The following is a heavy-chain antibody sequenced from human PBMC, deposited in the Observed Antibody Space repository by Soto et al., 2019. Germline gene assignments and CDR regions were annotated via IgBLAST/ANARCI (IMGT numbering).Heavy chain of an antibody. CDR3: AKVLNVVGVRTNAFDI. Sequence: PGGSLRLSCAASGFTYSSYAMSWVRQAPGKGLEWVSAISGAGVTTYYADSVKGQFTISRDNSKNTLYLQMNGLRADDTAVYYCAKVLNVVGVRTNAFDIWGQGTMVTVSS. CDR2: ISGAGVTT. CDR1: GFTYSSYA. J-gene: IGHJ3*02. D-gene: IGHD3-22*01. V-gene: IGHV3-23*01.